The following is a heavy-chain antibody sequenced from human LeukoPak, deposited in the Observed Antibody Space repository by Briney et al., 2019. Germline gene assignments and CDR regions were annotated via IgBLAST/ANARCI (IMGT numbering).Heavy chain of an antibody. CDR2: ISYDGSNK. CDR1: GFTFSSYG. CDR3: AKDQWELLFSGFDY. D-gene: IGHD1-26*01. V-gene: IGHV3-30*18. Sequence: PGGSLRLSCAASGFTFSSYGMHWVRQAPGKGLEWVAVISYDGSNKYYADSVKGRFTISRDNSKNTLYLQMNSLRAEDTAVYYCAKDQWELLFSGFDYWGQGTLVTVSS. J-gene: IGHJ4*02.